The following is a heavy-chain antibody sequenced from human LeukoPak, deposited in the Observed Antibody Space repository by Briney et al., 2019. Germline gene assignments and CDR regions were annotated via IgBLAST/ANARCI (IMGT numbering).Heavy chain of an antibody. V-gene: IGHV3-30-3*01. CDR3: AREYYYDSSGYYPHYYYYGMDV. CDR1: GFTFSSYA. CDR2: ISYDGGNK. D-gene: IGHD3-22*01. Sequence: GRCLRPSCAASGFTFSSYAMHWVRQAPGKGLEWVAVISYDGGNKYYADSVKGRFTISRDNSKNTLYLQMNSLRAEDTAVYYCAREYYYDSSGYYPHYYYYGMDVWGQGTTVTVSS. J-gene: IGHJ6*02.